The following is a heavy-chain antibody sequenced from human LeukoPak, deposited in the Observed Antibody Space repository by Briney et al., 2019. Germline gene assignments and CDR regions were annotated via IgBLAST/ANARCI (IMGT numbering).Heavy chain of an antibody. CDR2: IYYSGST. CDR1: GGSISNYY. D-gene: IGHD6-19*01. J-gene: IGHJ4*02. CDR3: ARGGWYEDY. Sequence: PSETLSLTCTVSGGSISNYYWSWIRQPPGKGLEWIGYIYYSGSTNYNPSLTSRVTISVDTSNNQFSLRLSSVTAADTAVYYCARGGWYEDYWGRGTLVTVSS. V-gene: IGHV4-59*08.